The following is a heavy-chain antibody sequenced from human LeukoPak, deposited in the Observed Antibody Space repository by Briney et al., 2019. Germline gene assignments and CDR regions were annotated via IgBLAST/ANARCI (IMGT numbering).Heavy chain of an antibody. CDR3: ASYHPPSGSYSY. D-gene: IGHD1-26*01. CDR1: GGSFSGYY. J-gene: IGHJ4*02. CDR2: INHSGRT. Sequence: SETLSLTCAVCGGSFSGYYWSWIGQPPGKGVEWIGEINHSGRTNYNPSIKSGGTISVDKTKNQLSMKLSSVTAAHTAVYYCASYHPPSGSYSYWGQGTLVTVSS. V-gene: IGHV4-34*01.